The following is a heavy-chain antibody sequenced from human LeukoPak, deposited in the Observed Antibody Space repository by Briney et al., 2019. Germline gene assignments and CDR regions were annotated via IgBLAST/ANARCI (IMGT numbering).Heavy chain of an antibody. CDR2: IYYTGST. V-gene: IGHV4-59*01. D-gene: IGHD3-10*01. J-gene: IGHJ4*02. CDR1: GGSISNYY. Sequence: SETLSLTCTVSGGSISNYYWSWIRQPPGKGLEWIGYIYYTGSTSYNPSLKSRVTISVDTSKNQFSLKLSSMSAAATAVYYCARRGEYYDHWGQGTLVTVSS. CDR3: ARRGEYYDH.